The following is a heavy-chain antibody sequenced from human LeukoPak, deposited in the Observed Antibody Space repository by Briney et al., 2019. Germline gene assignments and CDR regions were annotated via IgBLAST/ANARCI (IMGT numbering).Heavy chain of an antibody. CDR1: GDSISSSTDY. V-gene: IGHV4-61*05. Sequence: SETLSLTCTVSGDSISSSTDYWDWIRQPPGKGLEWIGYIYYSGSTNYNPSLKSRVTISVDTSKNQFSLKLSSVTAADTAVYYCARGLPGPWGQGNLVTVSS. J-gene: IGHJ5*02. CDR3: ARGLPGP. CDR2: IYYSGST.